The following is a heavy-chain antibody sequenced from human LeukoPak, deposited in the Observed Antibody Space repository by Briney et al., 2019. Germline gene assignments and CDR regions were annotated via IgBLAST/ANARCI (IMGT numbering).Heavy chain of an antibody. CDR2: IIPIFGTA. CDR1: GGTFSSYA. J-gene: IGHJ4*02. CDR3: ARPSSYYYDSSGTSFDY. D-gene: IGHD3-22*01. Sequence: ASVKVSCKASGGTFSSYAISWVRQAPGQGLEWMGRIIPIFGTANYAQKFQGRVTITTDESTSTACMELSSLRSEDTAVYYCARPSSYYYDSSGTSFDYWGQGTLVTVSS. V-gene: IGHV1-69*05.